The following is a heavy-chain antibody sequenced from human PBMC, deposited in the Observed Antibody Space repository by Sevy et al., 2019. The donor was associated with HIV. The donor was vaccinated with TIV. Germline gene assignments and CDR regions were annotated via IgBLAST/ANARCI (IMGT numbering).Heavy chain of an antibody. CDR3: AKDKAFRFLDYLPSNYYFDY. V-gene: IGHV3-23*01. J-gene: IGHJ4*02. D-gene: IGHD3-3*01. CDR1: GFTFTDYA. Sequence: GGSLRLSCAASGFTFTDYAMSWVRQAPGKGLEWISTITNTGGDTYYADSVRGRFTISRDNSKNTRHLQMNSLRAEDTAVYYCAKDKAFRFLDYLPSNYYFDYWGQGTLVTVSS. CDR2: ITNTGGDT.